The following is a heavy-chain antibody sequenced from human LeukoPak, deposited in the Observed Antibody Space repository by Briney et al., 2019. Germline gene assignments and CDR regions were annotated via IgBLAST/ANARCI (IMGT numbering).Heavy chain of an antibody. V-gene: IGHV4-61*01. CDR1: GGSVSSGSYY. CDR2: IYHSGST. CDR3: ARDGPAYTSRWYDYYYGLDV. J-gene: IGHJ6*02. Sequence: SETLSLTCTVSGGSVSSGSYYWSWIGQSPGKGLEWIGHIYHSGSTNYNPSLKSRVTISIDTSKNQFSLKLTSVTSADTAVYYCARDGPAYTSRWYDYYYGLDVWGQGTTVTVSS. D-gene: IGHD2-2*01.